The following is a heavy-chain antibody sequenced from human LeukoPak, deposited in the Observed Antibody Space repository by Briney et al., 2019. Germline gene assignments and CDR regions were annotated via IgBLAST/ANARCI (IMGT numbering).Heavy chain of an antibody. Sequence: SETLSLTCTVSGASISSYYWSWIRQPPGKGLEWIGYIYYSGSTNYNPSLKSRVTISVDTSKNQFSLRLNSVTAADTAVYYCARHFGVWDYDSSGYSEYFDYWGQGTLVTVSS. D-gene: IGHD3-22*01. V-gene: IGHV4-59*08. J-gene: IGHJ4*02. CDR2: IYYSGST. CDR3: ARHFGVWDYDSSGYSEYFDY. CDR1: GASISSYY.